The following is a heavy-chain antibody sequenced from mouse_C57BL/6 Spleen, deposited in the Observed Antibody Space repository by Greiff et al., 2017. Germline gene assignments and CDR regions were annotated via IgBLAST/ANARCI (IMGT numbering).Heavy chain of an antibody. D-gene: IGHD1-1*01. Sequence: VQRVESGAELARPGASVKLSCKASGYTFTSYGISWVKQRTGQGLEWIGEIYPRSGNTYYNEKFKGKATLTADKSSSTAYMELRSLTSEDSAVYFCARGEKYYGRGAMDDWGQGTSVTVSS. V-gene: IGHV1-81*01. J-gene: IGHJ4*01. CDR2: IYPRSGNT. CDR3: ARGEKYYGRGAMDD. CDR1: GYTFTSYG.